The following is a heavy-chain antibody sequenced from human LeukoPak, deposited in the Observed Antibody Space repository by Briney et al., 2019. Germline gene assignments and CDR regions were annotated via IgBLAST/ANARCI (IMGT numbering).Heavy chain of an antibody. D-gene: IGHD6-13*01. CDR2: ISYDGSIN. Sequence: PGGSLRLSCAASGFTFSSFAMSWVRQAPGKGLEWVALISYDGSINDYADSVKGRFTISRDNSKNTLYLQMNSLRAEDTAVYYCARDFSSSWAHYYYMDVWGKGTTVTISS. CDR1: GFTFSSFA. V-gene: IGHV3-30*14. J-gene: IGHJ6*03. CDR3: ARDFSSSWAHYYYMDV.